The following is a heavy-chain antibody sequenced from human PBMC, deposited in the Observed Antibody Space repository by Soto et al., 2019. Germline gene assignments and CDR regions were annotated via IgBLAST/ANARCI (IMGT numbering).Heavy chain of an antibody. Sequence: PSEALSLTCTVCGGAISSSSYYWGWIRQPPWKGVEWIGSIYYSGSTYYNPSLKSRVTISVDTSKNQFSLKLSSVTAADTAVYYCARYLRYYYDSSGYLFYFDYWGQGTLVTVSS. CDR3: ARYLRYYYDSSGYLFYFDY. J-gene: IGHJ4*02. CDR1: GGAISSSSYY. V-gene: IGHV4-39*01. D-gene: IGHD3-22*01. CDR2: IYYSGST.